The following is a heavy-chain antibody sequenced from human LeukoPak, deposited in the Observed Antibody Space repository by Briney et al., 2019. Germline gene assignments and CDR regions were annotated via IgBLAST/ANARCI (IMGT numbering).Heavy chain of an antibody. Sequence: ASVMASCKASGYTFTNYGISWVRQAPGQGLEWMSWISANNGETRSAQNFQGRVTMTTDTSTTTAYMELRSLRSDDTAIYYCARVPPSAHQQFSSDYWGQGTQVTVSS. CDR3: ARVPPSAHQQFSSDY. V-gene: IGHV1-18*04. CDR2: ISANNGET. CDR1: GYTFTNYG. J-gene: IGHJ4*02. D-gene: IGHD2-2*01.